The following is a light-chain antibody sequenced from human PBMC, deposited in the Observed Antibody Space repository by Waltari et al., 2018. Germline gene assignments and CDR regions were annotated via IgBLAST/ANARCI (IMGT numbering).Light chain of an antibody. CDR2: DVS. CDR1: RSDVGGYNN. V-gene: IGLV2-14*03. CDR3: SSYLSTNTRGV. Sequence: QSALTQPASVSGSPGQSITISCTGTRSDVGGYNNVSCYQQHPGKAPKVMIYDVSNRPSGVSNRFSGSKSGNTASLTISGLQAEDEADYSCSSYLSTNTRGVFGGGTKLAVL. J-gene: IGLJ3*02.